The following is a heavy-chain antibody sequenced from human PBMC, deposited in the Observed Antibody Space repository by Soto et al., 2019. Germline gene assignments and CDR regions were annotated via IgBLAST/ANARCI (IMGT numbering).Heavy chain of an antibody. CDR1: GGSISSGGYY. V-gene: IGHV4-31*03. CDR2: IYYSGST. Sequence: SETLFLTCTVSGGSISSGGYYWSWIRQHPGKGLEWIGYIYYSGSTYYNPSLKSRVTISVDTSKNQFSLKLSSVTAADTAVYYCARALRFLEYATRAHTWFDPWGQGTLVTVSS. J-gene: IGHJ5*02. D-gene: IGHD3-3*01. CDR3: ARALRFLEYATRAHTWFDP.